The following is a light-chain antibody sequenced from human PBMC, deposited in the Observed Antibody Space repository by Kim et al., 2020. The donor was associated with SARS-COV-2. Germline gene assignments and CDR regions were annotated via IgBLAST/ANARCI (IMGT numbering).Light chain of an antibody. V-gene: IGKV3-11*01. CDR3: QQRSNWPLT. CDR1: QSVSSY. J-gene: IGKJ4*01. CDR2: DAS. Sequence: LSAGERATLSCRASQSVSSYLAWYQQRPGQAPRLLIYDASNRATGIPARFSGSGSGTDFTLTISSLEPEDFAIYYCQQRSNWPLTFGGGTKVDIK.